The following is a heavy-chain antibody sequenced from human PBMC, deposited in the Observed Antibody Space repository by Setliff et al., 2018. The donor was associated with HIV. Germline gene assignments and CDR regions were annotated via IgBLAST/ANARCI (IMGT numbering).Heavy chain of an antibody. D-gene: IGHD6-19*01. V-gene: IGHV1-69-2*01. Sequence: ASVKVSCKASGYTFTDYYMHWVKQAPGKGPEWMGRVDPEDGETIYAEKFQGRVTLTEDTSTGTAYMELSGLRSEDTAVYYCARRAGHTNYFYYMDVWGKGTTVTVSS. CDR2: VDPEDGET. CDR3: ARRAGHTNYFYYMDV. J-gene: IGHJ6*03. CDR1: GYTFTDYY.